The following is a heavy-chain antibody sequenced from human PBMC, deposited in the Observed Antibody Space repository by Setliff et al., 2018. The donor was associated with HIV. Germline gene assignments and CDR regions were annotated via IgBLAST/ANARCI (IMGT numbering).Heavy chain of an antibody. V-gene: IGHV3-7*03. CDR1: GFTFSSYW. CDR2: IKQDGSEK. Sequence: GGSLRLSCAASGFTFSSYWMSWVRQAPGKGLEWVANIKQDGSEKYYVDSVKGRFTISRDNAKNSLYLQMNSLRAEDTAGYYCARVGGSSGSFGFYYYYYYMDVWGEGTTVTVSS. J-gene: IGHJ6*03. D-gene: IGHD2-15*01. CDR3: ARVGGSSGSFGFYYYYYYMDV.